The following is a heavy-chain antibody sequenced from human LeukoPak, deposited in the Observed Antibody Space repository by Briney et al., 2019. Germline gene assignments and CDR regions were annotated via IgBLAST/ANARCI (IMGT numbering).Heavy chain of an antibody. CDR2: IYYSGST. CDR3: ARASRWGAFDI. J-gene: IGHJ3*02. Sequence: SETLSLTCTVSGGSISSGGYYWSWIRQHPGKGLEWIGYIYYSGSTYYNPSLKSQVTISVDTSKNQFSLKLSSVTAADTAVYYCARASRWGAFDIWGQGTMVTVSS. CDR1: GGSISSGGYY. V-gene: IGHV4-31*01. D-gene: IGHD4-23*01.